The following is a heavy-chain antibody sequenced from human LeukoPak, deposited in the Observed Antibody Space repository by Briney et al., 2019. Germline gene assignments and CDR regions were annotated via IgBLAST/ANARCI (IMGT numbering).Heavy chain of an antibody. D-gene: IGHD3-16*01. CDR1: GFTFSDYD. J-gene: IGHJ4*02. CDR3: GRAFPPLRTSSAGDL. Sequence: GGSLRLSCSASGFTFSDYDMNWVRQAPGKGLEWVSSISGLSTHIYYGDSVKGRFSIFRDNAKNSVYLQMNSLGVEDTAIYYCGRAFPPLRTSSAGDLWGQGILVTVSS. V-gene: IGHV3-69-1*02. CDR2: ISGLSTHI.